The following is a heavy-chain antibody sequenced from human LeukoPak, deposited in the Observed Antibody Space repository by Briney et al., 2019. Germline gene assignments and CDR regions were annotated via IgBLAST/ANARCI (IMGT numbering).Heavy chain of an antibody. V-gene: IGHV3-23*01. CDR3: AKGKWIQPTYNWFDP. J-gene: IGHJ5*02. D-gene: IGHD5-18*01. Sequence: GVSLRLSCAASGFTFSSYAMSWVRQAPGKGLEWVSAISGSGGSTYYADSVEGRFTISRDNSKNTLYLQMNSLRAEDTAVYYCAKGKWIQPTYNWFDPWGQGTLVTVSS. CDR2: ISGSGGST. CDR1: GFTFSSYA.